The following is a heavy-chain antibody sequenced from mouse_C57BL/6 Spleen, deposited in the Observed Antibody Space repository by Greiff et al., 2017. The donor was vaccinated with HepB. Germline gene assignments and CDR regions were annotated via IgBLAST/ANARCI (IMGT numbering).Heavy chain of an antibody. V-gene: IGHV5-6*02. J-gene: IGHJ2*01. CDR3: ARGDYSNYYFDY. CDR1: GFTFSSYG. CDR2: ISSGGSYT. D-gene: IGHD2-5*01. Sequence: EVMLVESGGDLVKPGGSLKLSCAASGFTFSSYGMSWVRQTPDKRLEWVATISSGGSYTYYPDSVKGRFTISRDNAKNTLYLQMSSLKSEDTAMYYCARGDYSNYYFDYWGQGTTLTVSS.